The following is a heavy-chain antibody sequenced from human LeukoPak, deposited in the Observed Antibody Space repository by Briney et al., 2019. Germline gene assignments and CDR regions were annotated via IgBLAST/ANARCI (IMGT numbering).Heavy chain of an antibody. CDR3: ARGTSYGDYVNDY. V-gene: IGHV3-30-3*01. Sequence: GGSLRLSCAASGFTFSSYAMHWVRQAPGKGLEWVAAISYDGSNKYYADSVKGRFTISRDNSKNTLYLQMNSLRAEDTAVYYCARGTSYGDYVNDYWGQGTLVTVSS. J-gene: IGHJ4*02. CDR2: ISYDGSNK. D-gene: IGHD4-17*01. CDR1: GFTFSSYA.